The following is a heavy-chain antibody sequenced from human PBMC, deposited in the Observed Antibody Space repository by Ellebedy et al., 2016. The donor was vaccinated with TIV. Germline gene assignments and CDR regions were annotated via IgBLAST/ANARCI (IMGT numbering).Heavy chain of an antibody. V-gene: IGHV4-59*01. D-gene: IGHD3-22*01. CDR2: IFHSGKT. CDR3: ARDTMTVWGEGWYYGMDV. J-gene: IGHJ6*02. CDR1: GGSLTSMY. Sequence: SETLSLXCTVSGGSLTSMYWSWVRQPPGKGPEWIGSIFHSGKTNYNPSLRGRVTMSVDTSKNQFSLKLTSVTAADTATYYCARDTMTVWGEGWYYGMDVWGQGTTVTVSS.